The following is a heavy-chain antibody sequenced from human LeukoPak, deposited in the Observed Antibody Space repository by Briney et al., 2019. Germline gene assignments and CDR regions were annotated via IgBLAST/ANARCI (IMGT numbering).Heavy chain of an antibody. D-gene: IGHD2-2*01. CDR1: GFTFSSYW. CDR2: IKQDGSEK. V-gene: IGHV3-7*03. CDR3: AKVLRAVPAAARLDY. Sequence: GGSLRLSCAASGFTFSSYWMSWVRQAPGKGLEWVANIKQDGSEKFYVDSVKGRFTISTDNPKNTLYLQMNSLRAEDTAVYYCAKVLRAVPAAARLDYWGQGTLVTVSS. J-gene: IGHJ4*02.